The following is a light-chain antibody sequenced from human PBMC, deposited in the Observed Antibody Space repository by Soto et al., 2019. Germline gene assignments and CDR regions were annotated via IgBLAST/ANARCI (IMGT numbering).Light chain of an antibody. CDR3: QQYYSYLLT. CDR1: QGISSY. J-gene: IGKJ4*01. V-gene: IGKV1-8*01. CDR2: AAS. Sequence: AIRLTQSPPSFSASTGDRVPLTCRASQGISSYLAWYQQKPGKAPKLLIYAASTSQSGVPSRFSGSGSGTDFTLTISCLQSEDFATYYCQQYYSYLLTFGGGAKVDI.